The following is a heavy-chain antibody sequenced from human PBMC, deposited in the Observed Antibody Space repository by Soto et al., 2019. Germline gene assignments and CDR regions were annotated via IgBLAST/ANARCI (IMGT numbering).Heavy chain of an antibody. CDR3: ARDSSGYYQNWFDP. J-gene: IGHJ5*02. Sequence: PSETLSLTCTVSGGSISSGGYYWSWIRQHPGKGLEWIGYIYYSGSTYYNPSLKSRVTISVDTSKNQFSLKLSSVTAADTAVYYCARDSSGYYQNWFDPWGQGTLVTVPS. D-gene: IGHD3-22*01. V-gene: IGHV4-31*03. CDR2: IYYSGST. CDR1: GGSISSGGYY.